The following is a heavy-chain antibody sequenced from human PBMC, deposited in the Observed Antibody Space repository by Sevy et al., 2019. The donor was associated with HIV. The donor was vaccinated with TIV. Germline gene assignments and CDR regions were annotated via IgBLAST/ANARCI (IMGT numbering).Heavy chain of an antibody. Sequence: GGSLRLSCAASGFPFNDHAMHWVRQVPGKGLEWVSGISWNSRNIGYADSVKGRFTISRDKARHFVYLEMNSLTPEDTALYYCAKDINRGCDGVNCYSYYYYFYGLDVWGQGTTVTVSS. CDR3: AKDINRGCDGVNCYSYYYYFYGLDV. J-gene: IGHJ6*02. CDR2: ISWNSRNI. V-gene: IGHV3-9*01. CDR1: GFPFNDHA. D-gene: IGHD2-21*01.